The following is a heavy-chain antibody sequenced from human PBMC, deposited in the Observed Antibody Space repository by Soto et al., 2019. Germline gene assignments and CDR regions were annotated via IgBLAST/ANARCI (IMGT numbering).Heavy chain of an antibody. CDR3: AVGPGIFGRSFDY. J-gene: IGHJ4*02. CDR1: GFTFSSYA. D-gene: IGHD3-10*02. V-gene: IGHV3-30-3*01. CDR2: ISYDGSNK. Sequence: PGGSLRLSCAASGFTFSSYAMHWVRQAPGKGLEWVAVISYDGSNKYYADSVKGRFTISRDNSKNTLYLQMNSLRAEDTAVYYCAVGPGIFGRSFDYWGQGTLVTVSS.